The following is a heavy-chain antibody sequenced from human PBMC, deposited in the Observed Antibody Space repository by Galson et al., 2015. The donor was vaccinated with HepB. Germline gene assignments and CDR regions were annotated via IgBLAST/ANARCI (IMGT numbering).Heavy chain of an antibody. CDR3: ARGRVEGVVIIPGAVNHPRISYGLDV. CDR2: FIPHLDRA. D-gene: IGHD2-2*01. V-gene: IGHV1-69*10. J-gene: IGHJ6*02. CDR1: GSSFNSFT. Sequence: SVKVSCKASGSSFNSFTFSWVRQAPGQGLEWMGEFIPHLDRAKYTPQFQGRVTITADKSTAPVFMDLRSLRSDDTAKYYCARGRVEGVVIIPGAVNHPRISYGLDVWGQGTTVTVSS.